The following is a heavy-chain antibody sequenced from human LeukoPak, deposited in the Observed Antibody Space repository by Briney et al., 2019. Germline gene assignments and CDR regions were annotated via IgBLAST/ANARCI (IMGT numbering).Heavy chain of an antibody. D-gene: IGHD6-19*01. Sequence: SETLSLTCTVSGYSMSGYYLSWIRQPAGKGLECIGHIYSSGSTSYNPSLKNRFSMSVDTSKKQFSLKVNSVTAADTAVYYCARTTGIAVAGGYYFAYWGQGILV. J-gene: IGHJ4*02. CDR2: IYSSGST. CDR3: ARTTGIAVAGGYYFAY. V-gene: IGHV4-4*07. CDR1: GYSMSGYY.